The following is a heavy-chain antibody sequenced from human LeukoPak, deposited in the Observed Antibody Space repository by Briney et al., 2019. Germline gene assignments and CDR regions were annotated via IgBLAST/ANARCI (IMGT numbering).Heavy chain of an antibody. CDR1: GYTFTSYD. J-gene: IGHJ4*02. Sequence: GASVKVSCNASGYTFTSYDINWVRQATGQGLEWMGWINPNSGNTDYAQKFQGRVTITRDTSISTAYMELSSLRSEDTAVYYCARGVGHRGQEHSYVYYFDYWGQGPLVTVSS. D-gene: IGHD5-18*01. V-gene: IGHV1-8*01. CDR3: ARGVGHRGQEHSYVYYFDY. CDR2: INPNSGNT.